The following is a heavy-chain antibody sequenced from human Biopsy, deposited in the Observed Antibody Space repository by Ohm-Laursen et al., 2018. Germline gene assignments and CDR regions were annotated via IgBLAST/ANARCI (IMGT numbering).Heavy chain of an antibody. D-gene: IGHD1-26*01. J-gene: IGHJ5*01. CDR1: GYMFYSYG. V-gene: IGHV1-46*02. Sequence: ASVKVSCKASGYMFYSYGVSWVRLAPGQGPEWMGIINPSGGSTDYAQKFQGRVTMTRDTSTSTVYMELISLRSDDTAVYYCAKGGHKAWLDSWGQGALVTVSS. CDR3: AKGGHKAWLDS. CDR2: INPSGGST.